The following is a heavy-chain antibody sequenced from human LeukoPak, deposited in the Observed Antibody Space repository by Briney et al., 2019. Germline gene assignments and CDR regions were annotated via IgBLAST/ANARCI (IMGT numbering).Heavy chain of an antibody. CDR3: ARDQIGGYDRSYFDY. Sequence: GGSLRLSCAASGFTFSSYSMNWVRQAPGKGLEWVSSISSSSSYIYYADSVKGRFTISRDNANNSLYLQMNSLRAEDTAVYYCARDQIGGYDRSYFDYWGQGTLVTVSS. CDR2: ISSSSSYI. CDR1: GFTFSSYS. D-gene: IGHD5-12*01. J-gene: IGHJ4*02. V-gene: IGHV3-21*01.